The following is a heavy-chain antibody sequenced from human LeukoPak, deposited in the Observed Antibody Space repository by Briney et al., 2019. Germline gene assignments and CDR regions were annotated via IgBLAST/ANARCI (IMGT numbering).Heavy chain of an antibody. J-gene: IGHJ3*02. CDR3: ARDATQGLHSGSYPDDAFDI. CDR2: IKQDGSEK. V-gene: IGHV3-7*01. CDR1: GFTFSSYG. Sequence: PGGSLRLSCAASGFTFSSYGMHWVRQAPGKGLEWVANIKQDGSEKYYVDSVKGRFTISRDNAKNSLYLQMNSLRAEDTAVYYCARDATQGLHSGSYPDDAFDIWGQGTMVTVSS. D-gene: IGHD1-26*01.